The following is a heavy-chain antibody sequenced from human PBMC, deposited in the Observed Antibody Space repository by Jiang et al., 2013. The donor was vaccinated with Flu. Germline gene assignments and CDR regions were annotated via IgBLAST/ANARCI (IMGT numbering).Heavy chain of an antibody. CDR3: ARRYSSSAPFDY. V-gene: IGHV4-59*01. CDR1: GGSISSYY. Sequence: GSGLVKPSETLSLTCTVSGGSISSYYWSWIRQPPGKGLEWIGYIYYSGSTNYNPSLKSRVTISVDTSKNQFSLKLSSVTAADTAVYYCARRYSSSAPFDYWGQGTLVTVSS. CDR2: IYYSGST. D-gene: IGHD6-6*01. J-gene: IGHJ4*02.